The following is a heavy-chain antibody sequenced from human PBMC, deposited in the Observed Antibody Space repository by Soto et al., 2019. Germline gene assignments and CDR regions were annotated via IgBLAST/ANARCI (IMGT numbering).Heavy chain of an antibody. Sequence: GGSLRLSCAASGFTFSDYYMSWIRQAPGKGLEWVSYISSSGSTIYYADSVKGRFTISRDNAKNSLYLQMNSLRAEDTAVYYCASTYYDFWSGLYANYYFDYWGQGTLVTVSS. CDR2: ISSSGSTI. D-gene: IGHD3-3*01. V-gene: IGHV3-11*01. CDR1: GFTFSDYY. J-gene: IGHJ4*02. CDR3: ASTYYDFWSGLYANYYFDY.